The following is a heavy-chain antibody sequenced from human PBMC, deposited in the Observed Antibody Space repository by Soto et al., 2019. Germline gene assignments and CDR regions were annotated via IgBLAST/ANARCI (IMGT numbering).Heavy chain of an antibody. CDR2: IYYSGST. D-gene: IGHD6-13*01. V-gene: IGHV4-59*01. CDR1: GGSISSYY. CDR3: ARAPSSSWSKYYFDY. J-gene: IGHJ4*02. Sequence: SSETLSLTCTVSGGSISSYYWSWIRQPPGKGLEWIGYIYYSGSTNYNPSLKSRVTISVDTSKNQFSLKLSSVTAADTAVYYCARAPSSSWSKYYFDYWGQGTLVTVSS.